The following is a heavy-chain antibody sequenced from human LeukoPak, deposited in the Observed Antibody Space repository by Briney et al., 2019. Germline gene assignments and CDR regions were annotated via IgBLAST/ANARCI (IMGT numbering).Heavy chain of an antibody. V-gene: IGHV3-15*01. CDR2: IKSKFDGGTT. J-gene: IGHJ6*02. CDR1: GFTFSSYA. CDR3: TTVSLRSNYYYYGMDV. Sequence: NPGGSLRLSCAASGFTFSSYAMSWVRQAPGKGLEWVGRIKSKFDGGTTDYAAPVKGRFTISRDDSKNTVYLQMNSLKTEDTAVYYCTTVSLRSNYYYYGMDVWGQGTTVTVSS. D-gene: IGHD2/OR15-2a*01.